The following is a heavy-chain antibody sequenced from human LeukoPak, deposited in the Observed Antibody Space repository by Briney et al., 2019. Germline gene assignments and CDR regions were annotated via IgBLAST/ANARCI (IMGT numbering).Heavy chain of an antibody. CDR2: ISSSASTI. CDR1: GFAFSSYS. D-gene: IGHD6-19*01. V-gene: IGHV3-48*02. J-gene: IGHJ4*02. CDR3: ARDPVAPSRFDY. Sequence: NPGGSLRLPCAASGFAFSSYSMNWVRQAPGKGLEWVSYISSSASTIYYADSVRGRFTISRDNAKNSLYLQMNSLRDEDTAVYYCARDPVAPSRFDYWGQGTLVSVSS.